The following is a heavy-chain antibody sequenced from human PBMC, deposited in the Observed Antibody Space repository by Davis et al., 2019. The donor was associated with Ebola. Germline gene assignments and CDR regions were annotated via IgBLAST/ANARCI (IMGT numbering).Heavy chain of an antibody. CDR1: GFTFSNYA. CDR2: ISGSGGST. V-gene: IGHV3-23*01. D-gene: IGHD6-19*01. J-gene: IGHJ4*02. CDR3: AKTGGSSGWYAPAY. Sequence: GGSLRLSCEGTGFTFSNYAMTWVRQAPGKGLAWVSTISGSGGSTYYADSVKGRFTISRDNSKNTLYLQMNSLRAEDSAVYHCAKTGGSSGWYAPAYWGQGTLITVSS.